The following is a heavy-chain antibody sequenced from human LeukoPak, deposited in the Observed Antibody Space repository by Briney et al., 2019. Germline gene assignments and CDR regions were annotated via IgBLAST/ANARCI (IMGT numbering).Heavy chain of an antibody. CDR1: GGSFCDYY. D-gene: IGHD4-17*01. CDR2: FTRIGII. V-gene: IGHV4-34*01. J-gene: IGHJ4*02. CDR3: AGIYGDYSDFDY. Sequence: SGTLSLTCAVYGGSFCDYYWSWIRQPPGKGLEWIGEFTRIGIINYNPSLKSRITISADTSKNQFSLKLSSVTAADTAIYYCAGIYGDYSDFDYWGQGTLVTVSS.